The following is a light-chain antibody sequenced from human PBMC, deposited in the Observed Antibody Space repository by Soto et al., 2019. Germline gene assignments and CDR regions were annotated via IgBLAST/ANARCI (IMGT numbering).Light chain of an antibody. Sequence: EIEMTQSPATLSVSPGERATLSCRANQSVSSNLAWYQQKPGQAPRLLMYGASTRATGIPARFSGSGSGTDITLTINSLQSEDFAVYYCQQYNNWPPAFGQGTKVEIK. J-gene: IGKJ1*01. CDR3: QQYNNWPPA. V-gene: IGKV3-15*01. CDR2: GAS. CDR1: QSVSSN.